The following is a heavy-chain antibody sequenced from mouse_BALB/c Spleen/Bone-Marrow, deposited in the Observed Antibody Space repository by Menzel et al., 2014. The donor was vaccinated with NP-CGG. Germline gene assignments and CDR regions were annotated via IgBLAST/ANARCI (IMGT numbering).Heavy chain of an antibody. CDR3: ARRYYVYWYFDV. D-gene: IGHD1-1*01. CDR2: INPGSGDT. CDR1: GYAFTNYL. Sequence: QVQLQQSGAELVRPGTSVKVSCKASGYAFTNYLIEWVKQRPGQGLEWIGVINPGSGDTNYNEKFKGKATLTADKSSNTAYMQFSSLTSDDSAVYFSARRYYVYWYFDVWGAGTTVTVSS. J-gene: IGHJ1*01. V-gene: IGHV1-54*01.